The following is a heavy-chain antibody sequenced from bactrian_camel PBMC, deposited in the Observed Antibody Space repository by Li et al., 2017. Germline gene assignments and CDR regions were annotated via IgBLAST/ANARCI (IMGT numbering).Heavy chain of an antibody. J-gene: IGHJ4*01. Sequence: HVQLVESGGGSVQAGGSLRLSCAASGNTYSNNCMAWFRQAPGKEREGLASVDSDGTTDYTPSVEGRFTISKDNTKVTLYLQMNSLKPEDTAVYYCAASYARFRGIPRWEWYDYRGQGTQVTVS. CDR1: GNTYSNNC. CDR3: AASYARFRGIPRWEWYDY. D-gene: IGHD1*01. V-gene: IGHV3S53*01. CDR2: VDSDGTT.